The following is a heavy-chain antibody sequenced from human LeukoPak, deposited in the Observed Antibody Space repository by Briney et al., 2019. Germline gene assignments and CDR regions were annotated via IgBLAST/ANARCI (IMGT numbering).Heavy chain of an antibody. Sequence: GSSVKVSCKASGGTFSSYTISWVRQAPGQGLEWMGRIIPILGIANYAQKFQGRVTITADKSTSTAYMELSSLGSEDTAVYYCARVRWGNYYYYYGMDVWGQGTTVTVSS. V-gene: IGHV1-69*02. CDR2: IIPILGIA. CDR3: ARVRWGNYYYYYGMDV. CDR1: GGTFSSYT. D-gene: IGHD7-27*01. J-gene: IGHJ6*02.